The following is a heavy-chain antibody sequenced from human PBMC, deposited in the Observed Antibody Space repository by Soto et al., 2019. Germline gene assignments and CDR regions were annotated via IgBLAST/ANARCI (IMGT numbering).Heavy chain of an antibody. CDR3: AGYSSGLNY. CDR1: GGSISSYY. CDR2: IYYSGST. V-gene: IGHV4-59*08. D-gene: IGHD6-19*01. J-gene: IGHJ4*02. Sequence: QVQLQESGPGLVKPSETLSLTCTVSGGSISSYYWSWIRQPPGKGLEWSGYIYYSGSTNYNPSLKSRVTISVDTSKNQFSLKLSSVTAADTAVYYCAGYSSGLNYWGQGTLVTVSS.